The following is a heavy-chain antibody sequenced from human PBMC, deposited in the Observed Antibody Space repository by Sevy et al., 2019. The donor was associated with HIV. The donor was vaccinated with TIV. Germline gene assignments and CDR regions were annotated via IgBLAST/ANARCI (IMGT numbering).Heavy chain of an antibody. D-gene: IGHD6-13*01. J-gene: IGHJ4*02. CDR2: INTYDGNT. CDR1: GYTFSSYG. Sequence: ASVKVSCKASGYTFSSYGISCVRQAPGQGLEWMGWINTYDGNTKYAQKVQGRVALTTDTSTGTAYMEVGSLRSDDTDVYYCAKGAHPQRSNSWYDYWGQGTLVTVSS. V-gene: IGHV1-18*01. CDR3: AKGAHPQRSNSWYDY.